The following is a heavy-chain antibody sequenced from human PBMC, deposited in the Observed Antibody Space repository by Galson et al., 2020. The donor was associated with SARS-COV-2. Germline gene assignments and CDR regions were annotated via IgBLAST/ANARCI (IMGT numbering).Heavy chain of an antibody. CDR2: IIPILGIA. J-gene: IGHJ6*03. CDR1: GGTFSSYA. Sequence: KISCKASGGTFSSYAISWVRQAPGQGLEWMGGIIPILGIANYAQKFQGRVTITADKSTSTAYMELSSLRSEDTAVYYCARSLDSGYGHHYYYYMDVWGKGTTVTVSS. D-gene: IGHD5-12*01. CDR3: ARSLDSGYGHHYYYYMDV. V-gene: IGHV1-69*10.